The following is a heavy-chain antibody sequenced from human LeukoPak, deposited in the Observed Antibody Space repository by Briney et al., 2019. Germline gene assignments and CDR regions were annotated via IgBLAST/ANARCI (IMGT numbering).Heavy chain of an antibody. CDR2: VYYTGRT. Sequence: SETLSLTCSVSDGSTTGYYWSWIRQPPGKGLEWIAYVYYTGRTLYNPSLESRVTISVDTSKTQFSLTVTSATAADTAVYYCARHMSVSYDAFDLWGRGTTVTVSS. V-gene: IGHV4-59*08. CDR1: DGSTTGYY. CDR3: ARHMSVSYDAFDL. J-gene: IGHJ3*01. D-gene: IGHD3-10*01.